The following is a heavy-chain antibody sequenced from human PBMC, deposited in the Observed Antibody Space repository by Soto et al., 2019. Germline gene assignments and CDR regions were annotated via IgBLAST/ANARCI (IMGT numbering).Heavy chain of an antibody. J-gene: IGHJ5*02. CDR2: ISGSGGST. CDR1: GFTFSSYA. Sequence: GGSLRLSCAASGFTFSSYAMSWVRQAPGKGLEWVSAISGSGGSTYYTDSVKGRFTISRDNSKNTLYLQMNSLRAEDTAVYYCAKVPQYDYIWGSYRYNGWFDPWGQGTLVTVSS. V-gene: IGHV3-23*01. D-gene: IGHD3-16*02. CDR3: AKVPQYDYIWGSYRYNGWFDP.